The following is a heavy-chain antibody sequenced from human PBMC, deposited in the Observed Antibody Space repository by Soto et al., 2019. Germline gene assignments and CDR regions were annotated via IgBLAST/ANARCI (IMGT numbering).Heavy chain of an antibody. D-gene: IGHD1-26*01. J-gene: IGHJ5*02. Sequence: SETLSLTCVVFGGSISSDYWWSWVRQPPGKGLEWIGEIYHTGSTNYNPSLKSRVTMSVDKSQRQFSLKLSSVTAADTVVYFCARDRDVVAATTPGGVNWFDPWGQGTLVTVSS. CDR1: GGSISSDYW. CDR3: ARDRDVVAATTPGGVNWFDP. CDR2: IYHTGST. V-gene: IGHV4-4*02.